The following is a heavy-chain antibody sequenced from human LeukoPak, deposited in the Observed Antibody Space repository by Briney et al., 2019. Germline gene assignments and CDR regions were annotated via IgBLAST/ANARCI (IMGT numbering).Heavy chain of an antibody. CDR1: GFTLNTHG. Sequence: PGGSLRLSCAASGFTLNTHGMHWVRQAPGKGLEWVAAIWFDGSVKHYSDAVKGRFTISRDNSLNTLYLQMNSVRVEDTAMYYCAKDTAIQFLEPAFWGQGTLVTVSS. CDR2: IWFDGSVK. CDR3: AKDTAIQFLEPAF. J-gene: IGHJ4*02. D-gene: IGHD3-3*01. V-gene: IGHV3-33*06.